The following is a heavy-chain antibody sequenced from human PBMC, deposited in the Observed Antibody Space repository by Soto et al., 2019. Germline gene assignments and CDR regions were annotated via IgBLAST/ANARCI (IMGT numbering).Heavy chain of an antibody. V-gene: IGHV1-69*01. CDR2: IIPIFGTA. CDR3: ARDLDCSGGSCSDY. J-gene: IGHJ4*02. Sequence: QVQLVQSGAEVKKPGSSVNVSCKASGGTFSSYAISWVRQAPGQGLEWMGGIIPIFGTANYAQKFQGRVMITADESTSTAYMELSSLRSEDTAVYYCARDLDCSGGSCSDYWGQGTLVTVSS. D-gene: IGHD2-15*01. CDR1: GGTFSSYA.